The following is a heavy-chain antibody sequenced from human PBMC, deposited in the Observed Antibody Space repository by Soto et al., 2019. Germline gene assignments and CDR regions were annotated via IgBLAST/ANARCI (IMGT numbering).Heavy chain of an antibody. CDR2: ISSSSSYI. CDR1: GCSFSSYS. J-gene: IGHJ6*02. V-gene: IGHV3-21*01. CDR3: ARDLSIAARPNYYYGMDV. D-gene: IGHD6-6*01. Sequence: AGCMRLSSAADGCSFSSYSRNWVRQAPGKGLEWVSSISSSSSYIYYADSVKGRFTISRDNAKNSLYLQMNSLRAEDTAVYYCARDLSIAARPNYYYGMDVWGQGTTVTVSS.